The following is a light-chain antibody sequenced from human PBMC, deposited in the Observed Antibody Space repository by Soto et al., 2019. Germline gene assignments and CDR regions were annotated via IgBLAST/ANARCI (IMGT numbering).Light chain of an antibody. CDR1: QSISSY. CDR3: QQNYSTPFT. CDR2: AAS. J-gene: IGKJ3*01. V-gene: IGKV1-39*01. Sequence: DIQMTQSPSSLSASVGDRVTITCRARQSISSYLNWYQQKPGKAPKLLIYAASILQSGVPSRFSGSGSGTDFTLTISSLQPENFATYYCQQNYSTPFTFGHGTKVDIK.